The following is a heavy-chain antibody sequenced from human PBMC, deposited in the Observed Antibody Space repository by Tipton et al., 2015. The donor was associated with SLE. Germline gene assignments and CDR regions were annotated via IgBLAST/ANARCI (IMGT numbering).Heavy chain of an antibody. D-gene: IGHD3-22*01. V-gene: IGHV4-61*09. J-gene: IGHJ6*02. CDR1: GGSISSGSFY. CDR2: IYINGNT. Sequence: TLSLTCTVSGGSISSGSFYWNWIRQTAGKGLGWIGHIYINGNTNYNPSLLSRVVVALDTSKNQFSLNLTSVTAADTAVYYCARGAVGFSSDWLSPGGMDVWGQGTTVTVSS. CDR3: ARGAVGFSSDWLSPGGMDV.